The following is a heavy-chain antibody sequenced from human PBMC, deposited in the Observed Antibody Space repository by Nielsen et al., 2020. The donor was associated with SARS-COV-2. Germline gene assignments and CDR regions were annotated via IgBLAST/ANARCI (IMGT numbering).Heavy chain of an antibody. Sequence: GESLKISCAASGFTFSSYGMHWVRQAPGKGLEWVAVMSYDGSNKYYADSVKGRFTISRDNSKNTLYLQMNSLRAEDTAVYYCATDYYDSSGYLYFDYWGQGTLVTVSS. V-gene: IGHV3-30*03. CDR2: MSYDGSNK. D-gene: IGHD3-22*01. CDR3: ATDYYDSSGYLYFDY. CDR1: GFTFSSYG. J-gene: IGHJ4*02.